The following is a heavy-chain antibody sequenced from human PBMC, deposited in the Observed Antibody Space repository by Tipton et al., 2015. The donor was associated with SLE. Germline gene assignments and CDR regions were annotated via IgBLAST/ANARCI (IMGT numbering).Heavy chain of an antibody. Sequence: TLSLTCTVSGGSISSYYWSWIRQPPGKGLEWIGYIYYSGSTNYNPSLKSRVTMSVDTSRNQFSLRLTSVTAADTAVYYCAREPGPYWGQGTLVTVSS. CDR3: AREPGPY. J-gene: IGHJ4*02. CDR1: GGSISSYY. CDR2: IYYSGST. D-gene: IGHD7-27*01. V-gene: IGHV4-59*01.